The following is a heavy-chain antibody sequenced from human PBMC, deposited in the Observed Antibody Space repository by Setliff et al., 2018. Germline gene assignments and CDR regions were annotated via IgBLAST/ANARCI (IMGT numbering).Heavy chain of an antibody. CDR1: GGSISSGSYY. J-gene: IGHJ6*02. CDR3: ARAFTYYNFWSGYGYGMDV. CDR2: IYSSGST. Sequence: SETLSLTCTVSGGSISSGSYYWSWIRQPAGKGLEWIGHIYSSGSTNYNPSLKSRVTISVDRSKNQFSLKLSSVIAADTAVYYCARAFTYYNFWSGYGYGMDVWGQGTTVTVSS. D-gene: IGHD3-3*01. V-gene: IGHV4-61*09.